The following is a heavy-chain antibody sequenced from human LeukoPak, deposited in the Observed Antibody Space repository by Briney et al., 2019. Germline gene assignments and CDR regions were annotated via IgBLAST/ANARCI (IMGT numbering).Heavy chain of an antibody. V-gene: IGHV3-23*01. CDR1: GFPFSSDA. D-gene: IGHD3-9*01. CDR2: ISGSTGST. Sequence: GGSLRLSCAGSGFPFSSDAMNWVRQAPGKGLEWVASISGSTGSTQYADSVKGRFTVSRDNSKNTLYLQMNSLRADDTAVYYCARDLSYILTGPDNWFDPWGQGTLVTVSS. CDR3: ARDLSYILTGPDNWFDP. J-gene: IGHJ5*02.